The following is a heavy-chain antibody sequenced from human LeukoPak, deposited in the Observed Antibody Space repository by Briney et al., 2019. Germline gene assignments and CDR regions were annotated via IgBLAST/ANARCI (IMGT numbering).Heavy chain of an antibody. CDR2: INAGNGNT. CDR3: ARRGSGYPIGREDFDY. D-gene: IGHD3-22*01. V-gene: IGHV1-3*01. CDR1: GYTFTSYA. Sequence: ASVKVSCKASGYTFTSYAMHWVRQAPGQRLEWMGWINAGNGNTKYSQKFQGRVTITRDTSASTAYMELSSLRSEDTAVYYCARRGSGYPIGREDFDYWGQGTLVTVSS. J-gene: IGHJ4*02.